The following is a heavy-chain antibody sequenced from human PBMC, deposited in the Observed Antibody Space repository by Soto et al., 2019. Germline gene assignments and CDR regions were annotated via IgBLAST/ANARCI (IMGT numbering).Heavy chain of an antibody. J-gene: IGHJ6*02. CDR3: ARYSPIRLVDYYVEDYYGMDV. D-gene: IGHD3-10*02. Sequence: PSETLSLTCTVSGGSISSGGYYWSWIRQHPGKGLEWIGYIYYSGSTYYNPSLKSRVTISVDTSKNQFSLKLSSVTAADTAVYYCARYSPIRLVDYYVEDYYGMDVWGQGTTVTVSS. CDR2: IYYSGST. CDR1: GGSISSGGYY. V-gene: IGHV4-31*03.